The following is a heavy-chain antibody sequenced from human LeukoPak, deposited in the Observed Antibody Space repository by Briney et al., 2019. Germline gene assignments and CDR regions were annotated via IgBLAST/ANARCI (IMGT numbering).Heavy chain of an antibody. D-gene: IGHD5-18*01. CDR3: AKDPAGCSYGPYAFDI. Sequence: GGSLRLSCAASGFTFSSYAMSWVRQAPGKGLEWVSGLSGSGDSTYYADSVKGRFTISRDNSKNTLYLQMNSLRAEDTAVYYCAKDPAGCSYGPYAFDIWGQGTMVTVSS. V-gene: IGHV3-23*01. CDR2: LSGSGDST. CDR1: GFTFSSYA. J-gene: IGHJ3*02.